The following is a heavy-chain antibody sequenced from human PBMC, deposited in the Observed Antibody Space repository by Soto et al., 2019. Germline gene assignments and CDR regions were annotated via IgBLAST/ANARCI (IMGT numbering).Heavy chain of an antibody. D-gene: IGHD5-12*01. Sequence: EVQLLESGGGLVQPGGSLRLSCAASGFTFSSDAMSWVRQAPGKGLEWVSAISGSGGSTYYADSVKGRFTISRDNSKNTLYLQMNILRGEDTAVYDCAKDLSLVATINAFDIWGQGTMVTVSS. CDR2: ISGSGGST. CDR3: AKDLSLVATINAFDI. V-gene: IGHV3-23*01. CDR1: GFTFSSDA. J-gene: IGHJ3*02.